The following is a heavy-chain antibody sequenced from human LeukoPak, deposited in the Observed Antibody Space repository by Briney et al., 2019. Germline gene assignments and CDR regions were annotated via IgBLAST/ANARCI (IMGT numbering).Heavy chain of an antibody. Sequence: ASVKVSCKASGYTFTGYYMHWVRQAPGQGLEWMGRINPNSGGTNYAQKFQGRVTKTRDTSISTAYMELSRLRSDDTAVYYCARVPYYDILTGYNYYFDYWGQGTLVTVSS. V-gene: IGHV1-2*06. CDR3: ARVPYYDILTGYNYYFDY. J-gene: IGHJ4*02. CDR1: GYTFTGYY. CDR2: INPNSGGT. D-gene: IGHD3-9*01.